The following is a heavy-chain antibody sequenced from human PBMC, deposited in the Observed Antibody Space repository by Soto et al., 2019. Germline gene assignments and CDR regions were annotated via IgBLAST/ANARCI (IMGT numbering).Heavy chain of an antibody. D-gene: IGHD2-15*01. CDR1: GFTFSSYA. Sequence: GGSLRLSCAASGFTFSSYAMSWVRQAPGKGLEWVSAISGSGGSTYYADSVKGRFTISRDNSKNTLYLQMNSLRAEDTAVYYCAKASSGGSYKYYFDYWGQGTLVTVSS. CDR3: AKASSGGSYKYYFDY. V-gene: IGHV3-23*01. CDR2: ISGSGGST. J-gene: IGHJ4*02.